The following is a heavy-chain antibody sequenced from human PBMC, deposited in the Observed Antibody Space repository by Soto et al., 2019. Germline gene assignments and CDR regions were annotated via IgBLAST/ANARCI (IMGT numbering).Heavy chain of an antibody. CDR3: ARERGPLRFDP. D-gene: IGHD5-12*01. J-gene: IGHJ5*02. CDR1: GFTFSSYW. CDR2: IKQDGSEK. V-gene: IGHV3-7*03. Sequence: LRLSCAASGFTFSSYWMSWVRQAPGKGLEWVANIKQDGSEKYYVDSVKGRFTISRDNAKNSLYLQMNSLRTEDTAVYYCARERGPLRFDPWGQGTLVTVSS.